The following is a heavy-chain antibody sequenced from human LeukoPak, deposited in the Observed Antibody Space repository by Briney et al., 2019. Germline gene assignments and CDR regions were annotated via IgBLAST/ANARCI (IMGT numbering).Heavy chain of an antibody. CDR1: GGSFSGYY. CDR2: INHSGST. D-gene: IGHD4-23*01. J-gene: IGHJ4*02. V-gene: IGHV4-34*01. Sequence: SETLSLTCAVYGGSFSGYYWNWIRQPPGKGLEWIGEINHSGSTNYNPSLKSRVTISVDTSKNQFSLELSSVTAADTAVYYCARADYGGKAPEYWGQGTLVTVSS. CDR3: ARADYGGKAPEY.